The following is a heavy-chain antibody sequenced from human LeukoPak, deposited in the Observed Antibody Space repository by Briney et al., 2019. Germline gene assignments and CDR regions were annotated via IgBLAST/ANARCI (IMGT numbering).Heavy chain of an antibody. Sequence: GGSLRLSCEASGFTFSTYAMSWVRQAPGKGLDWVSAITGSGNSTYYADSVKGRFTISRDNSKNTLYLQMNSLRAEDTAVYYCAKGSLGVVVPAALYYFDYWGQGTLVPASS. J-gene: IGHJ4*02. CDR2: ITGSGNST. CDR1: GFTFSTYA. D-gene: IGHD2-2*01. V-gene: IGHV3-23*01. CDR3: AKGSLGVVVPAALYYFDY.